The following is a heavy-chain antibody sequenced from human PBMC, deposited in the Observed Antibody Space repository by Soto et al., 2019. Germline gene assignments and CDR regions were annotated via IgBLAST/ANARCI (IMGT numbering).Heavy chain of an antibody. Sequence: EVQLVESGGGLVQPGGSLRLSCAASGFTVSSNYMSWVRQAPGKGLVWVSVIYSGGSTYYADSVKGRFTISIDNSKNTLYLHMNSLIAEDTAVYYCEMDRPGVFDYWGQGTLVTVSS. CDR2: IYSGGST. CDR1: GFTVSSNY. J-gene: IGHJ4*02. V-gene: IGHV3-66*01. CDR3: EMDRPGVFDY. D-gene: IGHD2-2*03.